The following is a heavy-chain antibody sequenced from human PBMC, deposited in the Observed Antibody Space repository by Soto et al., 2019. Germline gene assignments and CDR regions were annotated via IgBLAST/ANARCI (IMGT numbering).Heavy chain of an antibody. CDR2: ISWNSGSR. Sequence: DVQLVESGGGLVQPGRSLRLSCAASGFTFDDYAMHWVRQVPGKGPEWVSGISWNSGSRGYAESVRGRFTISRDNAKNSLCLQMNSLRAEDTALYCCAKSKGELESLTTTVTTFWGPFHIWGQGTMVTVSS. CDR1: GFTFDDYA. V-gene: IGHV3-9*01. D-gene: IGHD4-17*01. CDR3: AKSKGELESLTTTVTTFWGPFHI. J-gene: IGHJ3*02.